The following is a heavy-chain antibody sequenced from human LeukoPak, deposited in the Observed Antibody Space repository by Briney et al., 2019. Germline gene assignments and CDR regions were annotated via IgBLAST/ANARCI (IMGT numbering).Heavy chain of an antibody. D-gene: IGHD3-22*01. CDR1: GFTFSSYA. CDR3: ASQWYYYDSSGFDY. CDR2: ISYDGSNK. V-gene: IGHV3-30-3*01. Sequence: GRSLRLSCAASGFTFSSYAMHWVRQAPGKGLEWVAVISYDGSNKYYADSVKGRFTISRDNSKNTLYLQMNSLRAEDTAVYYCASQWYYYDSSGFDYWGQGTLVTVSS. J-gene: IGHJ4*02.